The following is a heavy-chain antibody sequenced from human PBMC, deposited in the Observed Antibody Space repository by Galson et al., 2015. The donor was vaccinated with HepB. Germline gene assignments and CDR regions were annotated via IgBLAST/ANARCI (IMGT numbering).Heavy chain of an antibody. CDR2: ISSSSSYI. Sequence: SLRLSCAASGFTFSSYSMNWVRQAPGKGLEWVSSISSSSSYIYYADSVKGRFTISRDNAKNSLYLQMNGLRAEDTAVYYCARDSPLGDELWLDYWGQGTLVTVSS. V-gene: IGHV3-21*01. D-gene: IGHD3-16*01. CDR3: ARDSPLGDELWLDY. J-gene: IGHJ4*02. CDR1: GFTFSSYS.